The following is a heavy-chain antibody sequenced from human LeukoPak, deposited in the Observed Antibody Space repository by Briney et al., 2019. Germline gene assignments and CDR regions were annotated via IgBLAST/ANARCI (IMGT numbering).Heavy chain of an antibody. CDR2: ISGSGGST. CDR3: AKPYYDFWSGFKSQYYFDY. CDR1: GFTFSSYA. J-gene: IGHJ4*02. V-gene: IGHV3-23*01. D-gene: IGHD3-3*01. Sequence: GGSLRLSCAASGFTFSSYAMSWVRQAPGKGLEWVSAISGSGGSTYYADSVKGRFTISRDDSKNTLYLQMNSLRAEDTAVYYCAKPYYDFWSGFKSQYYFDYWGQGTLVTVSS.